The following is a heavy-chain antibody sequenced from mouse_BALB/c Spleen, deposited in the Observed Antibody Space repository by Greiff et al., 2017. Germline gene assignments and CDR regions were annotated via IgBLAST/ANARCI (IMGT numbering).Heavy chain of an antibody. Sequence: QVQLLQSGAELAKPGASVKMSCTASGYTFTSYWMHWVKQRPGQGLEWIGYISPSTGYTEYNQKFKDKATLTADKASSTAYMQLSRLTSEDSAIYYCARDNGNGYFDVWGAGTTVTVSS. D-gene: IGHD2-1*01. V-gene: IGHV1-7*01. CDR3: ARDNGNGYFDV. CDR2: ISPSTGYT. CDR1: GYTFTSYW. J-gene: IGHJ1*01.